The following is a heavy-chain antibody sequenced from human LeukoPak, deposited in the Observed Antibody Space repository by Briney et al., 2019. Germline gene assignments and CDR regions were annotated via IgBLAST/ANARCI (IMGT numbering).Heavy chain of an antibody. V-gene: IGHV4-4*07. D-gene: IGHD3-22*01. CDR1: GCTISSYY. J-gene: IGHJ4*02. CDR2: IYTSGST. CDR3: AREWRYDSSGDYFDY. Sequence: WGTLSLTCTVSGCTISSYYWNWLRQPAGKGLEWMGRIYTSGSTNYNPSLKSRVTISVDTSKNQFSLKLSSVTAADTAVYYCAREWRYDSSGDYFDYWGQGTLVTVSS.